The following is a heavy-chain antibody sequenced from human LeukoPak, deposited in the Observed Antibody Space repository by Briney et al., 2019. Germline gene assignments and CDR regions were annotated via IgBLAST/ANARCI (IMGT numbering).Heavy chain of an antibody. CDR1: GFIFSGYA. CDR2: ISGSGGTT. V-gene: IGHV3-23*01. Sequence: RGSLRLSCAASGFIFSGYAMTWVRQAPGGGLEWVSTISGSGGTTYYADSVRGRFTISRDNSGNTLYLQMNSLRAEDTAVYYCAKDWKTWNQEFDAWGQGTLVTVSS. J-gene: IGHJ5*02. CDR3: AKDWKTWNQEFDA. D-gene: IGHD1-1*01.